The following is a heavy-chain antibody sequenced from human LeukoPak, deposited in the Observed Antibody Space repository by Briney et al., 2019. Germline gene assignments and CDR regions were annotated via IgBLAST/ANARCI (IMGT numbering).Heavy chain of an antibody. D-gene: IGHD3-10*01. V-gene: IGHV1-2*02. J-gene: IGHJ4*02. CDR1: GYTFTNYA. Sequence: ASVKVSCKASGYTFTNYAMNWVRQTPGQGLEWMGWINPNSGGTNYAQKFQGRVTMTRDTSISTAYMELSRLRSDDTAVYYCARDRGFGELLLFDYWGQGTLVTVSS. CDR2: INPNSGGT. CDR3: ARDRGFGELLLFDY.